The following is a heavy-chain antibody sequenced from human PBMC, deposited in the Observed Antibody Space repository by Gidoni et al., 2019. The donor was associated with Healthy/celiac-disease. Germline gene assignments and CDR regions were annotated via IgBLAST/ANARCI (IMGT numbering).Heavy chain of an antibody. CDR1: GYTFTAYY. J-gene: IGHJ3*02. CDR3: ARGRTVPVEHARDDFDI. CDR2: INPNSGGT. V-gene: IGHV1-2*02. Sequence: QVQLAQSGAEVKQPGASVNVSCTASGYTFTAYYMHWVRQDPGHGLEWMGWINPNSGGTNYAQKFQGRVTMTRDTSISTAYMELGRLRSDDTAVYYCARGRTVPVEHARDDFDIWGQGTMVTVSS. D-gene: IGHD1-26*01.